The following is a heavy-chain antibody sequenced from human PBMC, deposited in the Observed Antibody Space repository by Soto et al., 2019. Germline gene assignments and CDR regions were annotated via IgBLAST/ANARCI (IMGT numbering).Heavy chain of an antibody. CDR3: TTGLSNGYYNFDY. D-gene: IGHD3-22*01. Sequence: EVSLRLSSPTSGFTFRNAWLSWLRQAQGKGLEWVGRIKGEADGGTTDYAAPVKGRITISRDHSKDTLYLQMNSLKTEDTAVYYCTTGLSNGYYNFDYWGQGT. CDR1: GFTFRNAW. V-gene: IGHV3-15*01. J-gene: IGHJ4*02. CDR2: IKGEADGGTT.